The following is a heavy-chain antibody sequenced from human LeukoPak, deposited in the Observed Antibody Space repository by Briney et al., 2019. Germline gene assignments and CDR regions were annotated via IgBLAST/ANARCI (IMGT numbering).Heavy chain of an antibody. J-gene: IGHJ3*02. CDR3: ARVRDYVWGSYPPDAFDI. Sequence: GGSLRLSCAASGFTFDDYAMHWVRQAPGKGLEWVSGISWNSGSIGYADSVKGRFTISRDNAKNSLYLQMNSLRAEDTAVYYCARVRDYVWGSYPPDAFDIWGQGTMVTVSS. V-gene: IGHV3-9*01. CDR1: GFTFDDYA. D-gene: IGHD3-16*02. CDR2: ISWNSGSI.